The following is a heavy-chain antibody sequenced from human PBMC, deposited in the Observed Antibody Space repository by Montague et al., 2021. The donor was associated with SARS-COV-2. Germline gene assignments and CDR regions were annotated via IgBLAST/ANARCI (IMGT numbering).Heavy chain of an antibody. D-gene: IGHD2-2*01. V-gene: IGHV3-7*01. CDR3: ARDSFVVVTAASNYYYYGMDV. Sequence: SLRLSCAVSGFTFSSYWMSWVRQAPGKGLEWVANIKQNGSEKYYVDSVEGRFTISRDNAKNSLYLQMNSLRAEDTAVYYCARDSFVVVTAASNYYYYGMDVWGQGTTVTVSS. CDR2: IKQNGSEK. CDR1: GFTFSSYW. J-gene: IGHJ6*02.